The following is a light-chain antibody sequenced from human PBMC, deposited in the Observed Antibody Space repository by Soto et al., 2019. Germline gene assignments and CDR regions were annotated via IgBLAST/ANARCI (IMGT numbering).Light chain of an antibody. V-gene: IGKV3-20*01. CDR2: GAS. Sequence: EIVLTQSPGTLSLSPGERATLSCRASQSVSSSYLAWYQQKPGQAPRLLIYGASSRATGIPDRFSGIGSGTDFTLTISRLEPDDFAVYYCQQYGSSPPWTFGQGTKVEIK. CDR1: QSVSSSY. CDR3: QQYGSSPPWT. J-gene: IGKJ1*01.